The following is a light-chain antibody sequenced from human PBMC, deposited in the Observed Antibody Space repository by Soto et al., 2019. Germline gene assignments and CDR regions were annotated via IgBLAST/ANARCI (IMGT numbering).Light chain of an antibody. CDR2: WAS. Sequence: DIVMTQSPDSLAVSLGERATINCKSSQTVLSSSNNKNYLAWYQQRPGQPPKLLIYWASTREFGVPDRFSGSGSGTDFTLTISSLQAEDVQVYYCQKYYSTKWTLGQGTKV. CDR1: QTVLSSSNNKNY. V-gene: IGKV4-1*01. CDR3: QKYYSTKWT. J-gene: IGKJ1*01.